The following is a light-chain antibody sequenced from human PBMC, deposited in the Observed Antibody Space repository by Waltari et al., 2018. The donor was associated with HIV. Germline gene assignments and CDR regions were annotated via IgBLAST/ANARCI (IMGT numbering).Light chain of an antibody. Sequence: QSVLTQPPSVSGTPGQRVTISCSGSRSNIGSNYVYWYQQLPGTAPQLLIYRNHQRPSGVPDRFAGSKSGTSASLAISGRRSEDEGDYHCTTWGGSLSGPVFGGGTKVTVL. V-gene: IGLV1-47*01. J-gene: IGLJ3*02. CDR1: RSNIGSNY. CDR2: RNH. CDR3: TTWGGSLSGPV.